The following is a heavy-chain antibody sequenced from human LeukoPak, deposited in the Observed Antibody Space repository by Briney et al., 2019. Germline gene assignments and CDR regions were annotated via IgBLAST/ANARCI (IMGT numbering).Heavy chain of an antibody. Sequence: GGSLRLSCAASGFTVSSNYMSWVRQAPGKGLEWVSVIYSGGSTYYAGSVKGRFTISRDNSKNTLYLQMNSLRAEDTAVYYCARGVPAANYYYYYYMDVWGKGTTVTVSS. CDR2: IYSGGST. CDR1: GFTVSSNY. V-gene: IGHV3-53*01. J-gene: IGHJ6*03. CDR3: ARGVPAANYYYYYYMDV. D-gene: IGHD2-2*01.